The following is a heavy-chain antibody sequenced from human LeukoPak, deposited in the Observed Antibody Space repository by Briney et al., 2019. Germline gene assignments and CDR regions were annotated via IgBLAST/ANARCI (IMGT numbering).Heavy chain of an antibody. Sequence: SETLSLTCSVSGGSFRTYYWTWIRQPPGKGLEWIADVFYSGSTNYNPSLKSRVTISVDTSKNQFSLRLRSVTAADTAVYYCASLKYYYDSSGHHYGYFQHWGQGTLATVSS. CDR3: ASLKYYYDSSGHHYGYFQH. V-gene: IGHV4-59*08. CDR1: GGSFRTYY. J-gene: IGHJ1*01. CDR2: VFYSGST. D-gene: IGHD3-22*01.